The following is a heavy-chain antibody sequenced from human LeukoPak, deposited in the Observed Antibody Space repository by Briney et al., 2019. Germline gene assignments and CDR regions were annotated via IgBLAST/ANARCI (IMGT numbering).Heavy chain of an antibody. V-gene: IGHV3-23*01. D-gene: IGHD6-13*01. CDR2: ISGSGGTT. CDR1: GFTFGSYG. J-gene: IGHJ4*02. CDR3: AKGGCIAGGRCSSDY. Sequence: GGSLRLSCAASGFTFGSYGMTWVRQAPGKGLEWVSDISGSGGTTYYADSVKGRFTISRDNSKNTLYLQLNSLRAEDTAVYYCAKGGCIAGGRCSSDYWGQGTLVTVSS.